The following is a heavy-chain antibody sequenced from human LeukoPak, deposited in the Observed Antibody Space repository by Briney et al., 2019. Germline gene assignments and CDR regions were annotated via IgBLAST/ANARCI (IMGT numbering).Heavy chain of an antibody. CDR2: VNPNDGST. CDR3: AIVSPMTTVARGQGAFDI. D-gene: IGHD4-23*01. CDR1: GYTFTNYY. J-gene: IGHJ3*02. Sequence: ASVKVSCKGFGYTFTNYYMHWVRQAPGQGPEWMGIVNPNDGSTTYAQKFQGRVTMTRDMSTNTVYMELSSLRSDDTAEYFCAIVSPMTTVARGQGAFDIWGQGAMVIVSA. V-gene: IGHV1-46*01.